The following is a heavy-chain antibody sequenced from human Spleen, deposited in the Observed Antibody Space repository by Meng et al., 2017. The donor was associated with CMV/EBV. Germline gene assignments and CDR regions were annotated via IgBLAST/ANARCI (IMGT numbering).Heavy chain of an antibody. CDR1: GWSFRVYP. CDR3: AKEGGSGWYYFDY. D-gene: IGHD6-19*01. V-gene: IGHV4-34*01. CDR2: ITPSGSP. Sequence: FPFLGWSFRVYPWSRIRPPPGKGLQWIGEITPSGSPTYNPSLKSRVTISVDTSKNQFSLRLTSVTAADTAVYYCAKEGGSGWYYFDYWGQGTLVTVSS. J-gene: IGHJ4*02.